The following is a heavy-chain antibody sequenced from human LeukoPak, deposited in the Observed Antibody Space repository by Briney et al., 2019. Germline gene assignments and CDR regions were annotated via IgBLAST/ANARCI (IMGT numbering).Heavy chain of an antibody. D-gene: IGHD4-17*01. CDR2: IKQDGSEK. CDR1: GFTFSSYW. J-gene: IGHJ4*02. Sequence: GGSLRLSCAASGFTFSSYWMSWVRQAPGKGLEWVANIKQDGSEKYYVDSVKGRFTISRDNAKNSLYLQMNSLRAEDTAVYYCARDSTDYGDYVFNYWGQGTLVTVSP. CDR3: ARDSTDYGDYVFNY. V-gene: IGHV3-7*01.